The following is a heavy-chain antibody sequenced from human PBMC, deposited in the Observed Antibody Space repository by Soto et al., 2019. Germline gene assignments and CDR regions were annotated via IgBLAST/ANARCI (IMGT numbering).Heavy chain of an antibody. CDR2: IYYSGST. J-gene: IGHJ4*02. CDR3: ARANGYDYIWGSYPFDY. D-gene: IGHD3-16*02. CDR1: GGSISSYY. V-gene: IGHV4-59*01. Sequence: SETLSLTCTVSGGSISSYYWSWIRQPPGKGLEWIGYIYYSGSTNYNPSLKSRVTISVDTSKNQFSLKLSSVTAADTAVYYCARANGYDYIWGSYPFDYWGQGTLVTVSS.